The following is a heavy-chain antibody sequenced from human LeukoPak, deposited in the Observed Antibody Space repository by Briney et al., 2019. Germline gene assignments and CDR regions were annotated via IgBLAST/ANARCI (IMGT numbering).Heavy chain of an antibody. J-gene: IGHJ5*02. Sequence: PSETLSLTCTVSGGSISSYYWSWIRQPPGKGLEWIGYIYYSGSTNYNPSLKSRVTISVDTSKNQFSLKLSSVTAADTAVYYCARGVAAAGTVRFDPWGQGTLVTVSS. V-gene: IGHV4-59*01. CDR1: GGSISSYY. CDR2: IYYSGST. D-gene: IGHD6-13*01. CDR3: ARGVAAAGTVRFDP.